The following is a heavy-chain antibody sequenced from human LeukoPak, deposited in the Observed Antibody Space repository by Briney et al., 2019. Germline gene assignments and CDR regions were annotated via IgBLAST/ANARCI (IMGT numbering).Heavy chain of an antibody. V-gene: IGHV3-30-3*01. CDR3: ARNGGWPDAFDI. D-gene: IGHD6-19*01. CDR1: GFTFSSYA. J-gene: IGHJ3*02. CDR2: ISYDGSNK. Sequence: GGSLRLSCAASGFTFSSYAMHWVRQAPGKGLEWVAVISYDGSNKYYADSVKGRFTISRDNSKNTLYLQMNSLRAEDTAVYYRARNGGWPDAFDIWGQGTMVTVSS.